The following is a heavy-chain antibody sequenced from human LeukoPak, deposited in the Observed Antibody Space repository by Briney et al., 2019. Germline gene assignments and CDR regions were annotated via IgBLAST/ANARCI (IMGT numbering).Heavy chain of an antibody. CDR3: AKAGGYSYGRYFDY. CDR2: ISGSGGST. V-gene: IGHV3-23*01. CDR1: GFTFSSYA. J-gene: IGHJ4*02. Sequence: GGSLRLSCAASGFTFSSYAMSWVRQAPGKGLEWVSAISGSGGSTYYADSAKGRFTISRDNSKNTLYLQMNSLRAEDTAVYYCAKAGGYSYGRYFDYWGQGTLVTVSS. D-gene: IGHD5-18*01.